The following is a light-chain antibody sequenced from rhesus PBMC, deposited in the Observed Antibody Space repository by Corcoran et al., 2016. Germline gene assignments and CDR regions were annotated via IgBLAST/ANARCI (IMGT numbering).Light chain of an antibody. Sequence: DIQMTQSPSSLSASVGDRVTITRRASENVDNYLHWYQQKTGTAPKLLIYKASTLKSGVPSRFSGSGSGTVFSLTISSLQPEDFTTYYCQHSYCIPFTFGPGTKLDIK. CDR2: KAS. J-gene: IGKJ3*01. CDR3: QHSYCIPFT. CDR1: ENVDNY. V-gene: IGKV1-74*01.